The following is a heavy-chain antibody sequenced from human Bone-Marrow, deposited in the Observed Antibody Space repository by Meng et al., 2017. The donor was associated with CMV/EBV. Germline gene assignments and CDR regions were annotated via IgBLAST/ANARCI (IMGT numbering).Heavy chain of an antibody. V-gene: IGHV3-11*06. D-gene: IGHD3-3*01. CDR3: AREPTFYAF. J-gene: IGHJ6*02. Sequence: GESLKISCAVSGFTFSDYYMSWIRQAPGKGLEWVSSISSSSSHIYYADSVKGRFTISRDNAKNSLYLQMNSLGAEDTAVYYCAREPTFYAFWGQGTTVTVSS. CDR2: ISSSSSHI. CDR1: GFTFSDYY.